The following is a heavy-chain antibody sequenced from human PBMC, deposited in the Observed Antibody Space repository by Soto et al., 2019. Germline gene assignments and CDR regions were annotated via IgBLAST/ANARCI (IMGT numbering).Heavy chain of an antibody. D-gene: IGHD2-15*01. J-gene: IGHJ4*02. CDR2: ISYDGSNK. V-gene: IGHV3-30*18. CDR3: AKSEAGGGFDY. CDR1: GFTFSSYG. Sequence: QVQLVESGGGVVQPGRSLRLSCAASGFTFSSYGMHWVRQAPGKGLEWVAVISYDGSNKYYADSVKGRFTISRDNSKNTLYLQMNSLRAEDTAVYYCAKSEAGGGFDYWGQGTLVTVSS.